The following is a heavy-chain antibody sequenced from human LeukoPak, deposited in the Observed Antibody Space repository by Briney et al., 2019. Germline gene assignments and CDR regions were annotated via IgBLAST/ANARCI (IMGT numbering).Heavy chain of an antibody. Sequence: GGSLRLSCAASGFTFSNYGMHWVRQAPGKGLEWVSAISGSGGSTYYADSVKGRFTISRDNSKNTLYLQMNSLRAEDTAVYYCAKDRIVGYYDSSGFDYWGQGTLVTVSS. V-gene: IGHV3-23*01. D-gene: IGHD3-22*01. J-gene: IGHJ4*02. CDR1: GFTFSNYG. CDR3: AKDRIVGYYDSSGFDY. CDR2: ISGSGGST.